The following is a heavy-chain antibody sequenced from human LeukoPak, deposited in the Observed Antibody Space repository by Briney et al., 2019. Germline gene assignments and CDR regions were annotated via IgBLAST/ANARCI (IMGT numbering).Heavy chain of an antibody. D-gene: IGHD6-19*01. CDR1: AFTFSSYG. Sequence: GGSLRLSCAASAFTFSSYGMHWVRQAPGKGLEWVAFIRNDGSNKYHTDSVKGRFTISRDNSKNTLYLQMNSLRADDTAVYYCARDGGSAWFFRYWGQGTLVTVSS. CDR3: ARDGGSAWFFRY. V-gene: IGHV3-30*02. J-gene: IGHJ4*02. CDR2: IRNDGSNK.